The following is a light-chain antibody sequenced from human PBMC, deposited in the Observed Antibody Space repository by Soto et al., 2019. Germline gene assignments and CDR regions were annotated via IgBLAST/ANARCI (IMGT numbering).Light chain of an antibody. J-gene: IGKJ5*01. CDR2: AAF. V-gene: IGKV1-17*01. Sequence: DIQMTQSPSSLSASVGDRVTITCRASQDIRNDLCWYQQTPGKAPKRLIYAAFTLQSGVPPRFSGNGSGTELTLTISSLQAEDYATYFGLQHKTYSLTFGQGTRLE. CDR3: LQHKTYSLT. CDR1: QDIRND.